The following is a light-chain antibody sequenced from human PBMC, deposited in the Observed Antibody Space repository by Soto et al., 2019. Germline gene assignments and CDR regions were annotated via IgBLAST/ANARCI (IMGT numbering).Light chain of an antibody. J-gene: IGKJ5*01. Sequence: EIVLTQSPGTLSLSPGDRATLSCRASQSVSTYLAWYRQTPGQAPRLLIYDTSNRATGVPPRFSGSRSGTDFTLTISSAEHEDFAVFYCNQRNNFGKGTRPEI. V-gene: IGKV3-11*01. CDR3: NQRNN. CDR2: DTS. CDR1: QSVSTY.